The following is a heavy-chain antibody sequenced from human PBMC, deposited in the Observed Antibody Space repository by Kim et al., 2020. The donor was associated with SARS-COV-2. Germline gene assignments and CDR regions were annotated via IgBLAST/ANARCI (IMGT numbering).Heavy chain of an antibody. CDR3: ARDRAPLAVGWFDP. CDR2: IYTSGST. J-gene: IGHJ5*02. CDR1: GGSISSGSYY. V-gene: IGHV4-61*02. D-gene: IGHD6-19*01. Sequence: SETLSLTCTVSGGSISSGSYYWSWIRQPAGKGLEWIGRIYTSGSTNYNPSLKSRVTISVDTSKNQFSLKLSSVTAADTAVYYCARDRAPLAVGWFDPWGQGTLVTVSS.